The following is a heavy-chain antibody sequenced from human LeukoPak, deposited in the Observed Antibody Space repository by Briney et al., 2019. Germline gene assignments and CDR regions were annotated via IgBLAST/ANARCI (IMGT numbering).Heavy chain of an antibody. CDR2: ISAYDGNT. D-gene: IGHD1-26*01. J-gene: IGHJ4*02. CDR1: GYTFSSYG. Sequence: ASVKVPCKASGYTFSSYGITWVRQAPGQGLEWVGWISAYDGNTKYAEKFQGRVTMTTDTSTSTAYMDLRSLRSDDTAVYYCVQASGSKYGPATSDYWGQGTLVIVSS. V-gene: IGHV1-18*01. CDR3: VQASGSKYGPATSDY.